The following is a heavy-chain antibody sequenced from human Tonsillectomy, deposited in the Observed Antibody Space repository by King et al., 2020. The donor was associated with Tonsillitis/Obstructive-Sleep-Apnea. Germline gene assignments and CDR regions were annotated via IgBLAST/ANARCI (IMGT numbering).Heavy chain of an antibody. CDR3: ARAPGLRFLEWSNLDI. Sequence: QLVQSGGGLVKPGGSLRLSCAASGFTFSSYSMNWVRQAPGKGLEWVSSISSSSSYIYYADSVKGRFTISRDNAKNSLYLQMNSLRAEDTAVYYCARAPGLRFLEWSNLDIWGQGTMVTVSS. CDR1: GFTFSSYS. D-gene: IGHD3-3*01. V-gene: IGHV3-21*01. CDR2: ISSSSSYI. J-gene: IGHJ3*02.